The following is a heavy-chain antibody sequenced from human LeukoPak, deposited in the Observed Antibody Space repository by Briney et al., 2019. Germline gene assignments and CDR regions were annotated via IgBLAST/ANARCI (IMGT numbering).Heavy chain of an antibody. V-gene: IGHV1-2*02. J-gene: IGHJ6*02. CDR1: GYTLTGYY. CDR3: AREMEINYYYYYGMDV. D-gene: IGHD3-16*01. CDR2: INPNSGGT. Sequence: ASVKVSCKASGYTLTGYYMHWVRQAPGQGLEWMGWINPNSGGTNYAQKFQGRVTMTRDASISTAYMELSRLRSDDTAVYYCAREMEINYYYYYGMDVWGQGTTVTVSS.